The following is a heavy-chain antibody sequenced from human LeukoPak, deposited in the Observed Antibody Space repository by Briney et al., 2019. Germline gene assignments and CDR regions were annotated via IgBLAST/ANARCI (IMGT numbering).Heavy chain of an antibody. D-gene: IGHD2-21*01. V-gene: IGHV4-34*09. CDR3: ARDRCGGDCYDY. Sequence: PSETLSLTCAVYGGSYSGYYWSWIRQPPGKGLEWIGEINHSGSTNYNPSLKGRVTISVDTPKNQFSLKLSSVTAADTAVYYCARDRCGGDCYDYWGQGTLVTVSS. CDR2: INHSGST. CDR1: GGSYSGYY. J-gene: IGHJ4*02.